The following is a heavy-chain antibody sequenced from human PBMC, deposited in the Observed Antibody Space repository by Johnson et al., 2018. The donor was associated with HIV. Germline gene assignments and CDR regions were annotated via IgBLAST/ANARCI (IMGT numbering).Heavy chain of an antibody. V-gene: IGHV3-30-3*01. CDR3: ARGYYYDSSGSDDAFDI. CDR2: ILYDGSNK. Sequence: QVHLVESGGGVAQPGRSLRLSCAASGFTFSFYAMHWVRQAPGKGLEWVALILYDGSNKYYADSVKGRFTISRDNSKNTLSLQMNSLRAEDTAVYYCARGYYYDSSGSDDAFDIWGQGTMVTVSS. CDR1: GFTFSFYA. D-gene: IGHD3-22*01. J-gene: IGHJ3*02.